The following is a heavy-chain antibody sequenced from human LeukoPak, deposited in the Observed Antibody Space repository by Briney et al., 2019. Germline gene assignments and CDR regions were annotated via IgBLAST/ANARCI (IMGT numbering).Heavy chain of an antibody. D-gene: IGHD3-22*01. Sequence: SETLSLTCTVSGGSISSYYWSWIRQPPGKGLEWIGYIYYSWSTNYNPSLKSRVTISVDTSKNQFSLKLSSVTAADTAVYYCTSYCYDSSGYYNFDYWGQGTLVTVSS. V-gene: IGHV4-59*01. J-gene: IGHJ4*02. CDR3: TSYCYDSSGYYNFDY. CDR2: IYYSWST. CDR1: GGSISSYY.